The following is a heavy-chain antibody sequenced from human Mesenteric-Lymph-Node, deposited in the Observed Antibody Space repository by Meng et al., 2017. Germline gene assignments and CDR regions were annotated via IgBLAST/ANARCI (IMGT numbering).Heavy chain of an antibody. J-gene: IGHJ2*01. CDR2: ISSSGSTI. CDR1: GFTFSDYY. D-gene: IGHD2/OR15-2a*01. Sequence: GESLKISCAASGFTFSDYYMSWIRQAPGKGLEWVSYISSSGSTIYYADSVKGRFTISRDNAKNSLYLQMNSLRAEDTAVYYCARDLYGVWYFDLWGRGTLVTVSS. CDR3: ARDLYGVWYFDL. V-gene: IGHV3-11*04.